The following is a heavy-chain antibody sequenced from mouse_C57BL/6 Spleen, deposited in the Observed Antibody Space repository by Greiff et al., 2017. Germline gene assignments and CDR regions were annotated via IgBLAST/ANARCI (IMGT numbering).Heavy chain of an antibody. CDR2: INPNNGGT. V-gene: IGHV1-26*01. J-gene: IGHJ3*01. D-gene: IGHD4-1*01. Sequence: EVQLQQSGPELVKPGASVKISCKASGYTFTDYYMNWVKQSHGKSLEWIGDINPNNGGTSYNQKFKGKATLTVDKSSSTAYMELRSLTSEDSAVYYCARSSLTGTWFAYWGKGTLVTVSA. CDR1: GYTFTDYY. CDR3: ARSSLTGTWFAY.